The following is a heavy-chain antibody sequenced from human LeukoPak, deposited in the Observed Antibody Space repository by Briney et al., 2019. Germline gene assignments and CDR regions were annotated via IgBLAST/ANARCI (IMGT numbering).Heavy chain of an antibody. CDR1: GGSISSYY. CDR2: INHSGST. D-gene: IGHD3-22*01. CDR3: ARSGYRS. J-gene: IGHJ5*02. V-gene: IGHV4-34*01. Sequence: SETLSLTCTVSGGSISSYYWSWIRQPPGKGLEWIGEINHSGSTNYNPSLKSRVTISVDTSKNQFSLKLSSVTAADTAVYYCARSGYRSWGQGTLVTVSS.